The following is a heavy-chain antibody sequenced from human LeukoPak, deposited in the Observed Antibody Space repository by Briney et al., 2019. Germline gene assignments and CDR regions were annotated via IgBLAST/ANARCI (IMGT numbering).Heavy chain of an antibody. CDR1: GYTFTGYY. CDR3: ARARLTYCSGGSCYSGSYMDV. CDR2: INPNSGGT. D-gene: IGHD2-15*01. V-gene: IGHV1-2*02. Sequence: ASVKVSCKASGYTFTGYYMHWVRQAPGQGLEWMGWINPNSGGTNYAQKFQGRVTMTRDTSISTAYMELSRLRSDDTAVYYCARARLTYCSGGSCYSGSYMDVWGKGTTVTASS. J-gene: IGHJ6*03.